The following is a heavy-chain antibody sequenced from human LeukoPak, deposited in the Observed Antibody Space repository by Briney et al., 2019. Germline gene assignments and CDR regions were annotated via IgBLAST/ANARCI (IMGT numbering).Heavy chain of an antibody. CDR3: ATDTGIVGATQYFDY. CDR2: ISSSSSYI. V-gene: IGHV3-21*01. D-gene: IGHD1-26*01. Sequence: GGSPRLSCAASGFTFSTYTMNWVRQAPGKGLEWVSSISSSSSYIYYADSAKGRFTISRDNAKKSLYLQMNSLRAGDTAVYYCATDTGIVGATQYFDYWGQGTLVTVSS. J-gene: IGHJ4*02. CDR1: GFTFSTYT.